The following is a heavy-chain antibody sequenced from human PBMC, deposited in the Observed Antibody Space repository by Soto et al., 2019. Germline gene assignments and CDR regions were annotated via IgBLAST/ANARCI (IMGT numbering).Heavy chain of an antibody. CDR2: IKQDGTLK. CDR3: ARWQSSGWYLDI. D-gene: IGHD6-19*01. J-gene: IGHJ4*02. V-gene: IGHV3-7*03. Sequence: EVQLVESGGGLVQPGGALKLSCAASGLTCSNYWMSWFRQALVKGLEWVASIKQDGTLKYYVDSVKGRFTISRDNAKNSFFLQMISLRAEDTAVYYCARWQSSGWYLDIWGQGTILSVSS. CDR1: GLTCSNYW.